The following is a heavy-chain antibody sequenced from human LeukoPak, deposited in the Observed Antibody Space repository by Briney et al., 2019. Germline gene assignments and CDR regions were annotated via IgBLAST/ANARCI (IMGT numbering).Heavy chain of an antibody. CDR3: ARARYETRVWPKSRYDYYHYMDV. CDR2: INAGNGNT. V-gene: IGHV1-3*03. Sequence: ASVKVSCKASGYTFTSYVIHWVRQAPGQRLEWMGWINAGNGNTKYSQEFQDRVTITRDTSASTAYMELSSLRSEDMAVYYCARARYETRVWPKSRYDYYHYMDVWGKGTTVTVSS. CDR1: GYTFTSYV. J-gene: IGHJ6*03. D-gene: IGHD3-3*01.